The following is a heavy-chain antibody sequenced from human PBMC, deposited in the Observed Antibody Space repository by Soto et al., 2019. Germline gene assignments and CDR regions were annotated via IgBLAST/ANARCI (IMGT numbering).Heavy chain of an antibody. CDR1: GYTFTKYG. V-gene: IGHV1-18*04. CDR2: IGVYNGKT. J-gene: IGHJ6*02. D-gene: IGHD2-2*02. CDR3: SRALYCTSPSCYNHYYYGMDI. Sequence: QEQLVQSGGEVKKPGASVRVSCKASGYTFTKYGITWVRQAPGQGLEWMGWIGVYNGKTNYARKLQGRVIMTADTSESTAYMELRSLRSDDTAVYYCSRALYCTSPSCYNHYYYGMDIWGQGTTVSVSS.